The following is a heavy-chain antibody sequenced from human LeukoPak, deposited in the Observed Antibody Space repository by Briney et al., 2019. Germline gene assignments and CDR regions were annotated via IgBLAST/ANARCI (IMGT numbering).Heavy chain of an antibody. D-gene: IGHD3-10*02. Sequence: GSLRLSCAASGFTFSSYWMNWARQPPGKGLEWIGEINHSGSTNYNPSLKSRVTISVDTSKNQFSLKLSAVTAADTAVYYCARGGHVGQTRPFDYWGQGTLVTVSS. J-gene: IGHJ4*02. CDR3: ARGGHVGQTRPFDY. V-gene: IGHV4-34*01. CDR1: GFTFSSYW. CDR2: INHSGST.